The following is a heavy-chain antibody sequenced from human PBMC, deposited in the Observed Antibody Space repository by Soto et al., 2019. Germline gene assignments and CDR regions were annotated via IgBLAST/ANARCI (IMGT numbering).Heavy chain of an antibody. Sequence: QVQLVESGGGVVQPGRSLRLSCAASGFTFSSYGMHWVRQAPGKGLEWVAVIWYDGSNKYYADSVKGRFTISRDNSKNTLFLQMNSPRAEDTAVYYCARGGYCSGGSCYSRGNDYWGQGTLVTVSS. CDR3: ARGGYCSGGSCYSRGNDY. CDR2: IWYDGSNK. D-gene: IGHD2-15*01. V-gene: IGHV3-33*01. CDR1: GFTFSSYG. J-gene: IGHJ4*02.